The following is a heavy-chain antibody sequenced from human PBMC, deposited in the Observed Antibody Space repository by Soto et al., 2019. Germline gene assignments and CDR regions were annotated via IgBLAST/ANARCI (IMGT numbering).Heavy chain of an antibody. J-gene: IGHJ4*02. V-gene: IGHV3-15*01. D-gene: IGHD3-22*01. CDR3: TTLTMIEVHDDS. Sequence: GGALRLSCAASGFTFSNAWMNWVRQAPGKGLEWVGRIKSKADGGATDYAAPVKGRFTISRDDSKNTLYLQMNSLKSEDTAVYYWTTLTMIEVHDDSWGQGTLVTVYS. CDR1: GFTFSNAW. CDR2: IKSKADGGAT.